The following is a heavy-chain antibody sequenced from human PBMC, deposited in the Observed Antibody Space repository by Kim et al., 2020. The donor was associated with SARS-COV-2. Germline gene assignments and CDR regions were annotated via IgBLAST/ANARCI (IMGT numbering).Heavy chain of an antibody. CDR3: AKDHPSSGWPTFDS. V-gene: IGHV3-23*05. CDR1: GFTFSRRA. CDR2: VNNNNNP. D-gene: IGHD6-19*01. J-gene: IGHJ4*02. Sequence: GGSLRLSCAASGFTFSRRAMSWVRQVPGKGLEWIASVNNNNNPYYADSVKGRFTVSRDITKDTLYLQMNSLRADDPALYYCAKDHPSSGWPTFDSWGQGT.